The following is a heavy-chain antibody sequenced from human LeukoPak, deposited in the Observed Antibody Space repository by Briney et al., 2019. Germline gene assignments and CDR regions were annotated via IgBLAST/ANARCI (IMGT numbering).Heavy chain of an antibody. CDR3: ARDGDRYYYYGMDV. Sequence: PSETLSLTCTVSGGSISSYYWSWIRQPPGKGLEWIGSIYYSGSTYYNPSLKSRVTISVDTSKNQFSLKLSSVTAADTAVYYCARDGDRYYYYGMDVWGQGTTVTVSS. CDR2: IYYSGST. J-gene: IGHJ6*02. V-gene: IGHV4-59*12. CDR1: GGSISSYY.